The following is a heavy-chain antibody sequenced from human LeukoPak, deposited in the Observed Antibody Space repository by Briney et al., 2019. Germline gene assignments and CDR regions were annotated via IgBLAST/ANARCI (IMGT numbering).Heavy chain of an antibody. Sequence: GGSLTLSCAASGFTASSNYISWVRQAPGKGLEWVSVIYSGGSTYYADSVKGRFTISRDNSKNTLYLQMNSLRAEDTAVYYCASLWSLNGDFDYWGQGTLVTVSS. CDR2: IYSGGST. CDR3: ASLWSLNGDFDY. V-gene: IGHV3-66*01. J-gene: IGHJ4*02. D-gene: IGHD3-3*01. CDR1: GFTASSNY.